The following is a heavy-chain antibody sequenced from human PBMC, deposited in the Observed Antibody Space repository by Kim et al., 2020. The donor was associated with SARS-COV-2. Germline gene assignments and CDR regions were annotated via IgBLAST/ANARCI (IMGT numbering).Heavy chain of an antibody. J-gene: IGHJ4*02. V-gene: IGHV3-23*01. Sequence: SVKGRFTMSRDHSKNTLDLQMNSLRAGDTAVYYCAKDPGGVVTDGDYFDYWGQGALVTVSS. D-gene: IGHD2-2*01. CDR3: AKDPGGVVTDGDYFDY.